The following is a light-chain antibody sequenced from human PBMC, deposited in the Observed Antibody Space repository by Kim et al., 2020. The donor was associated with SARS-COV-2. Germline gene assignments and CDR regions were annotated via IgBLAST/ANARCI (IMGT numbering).Light chain of an antibody. J-gene: IGLJ3*02. Sequence: QSVLTQPPSVSGAPGQRVTISCTGSSSNIGTGYDVHWYQQLPGTAPKLLIYGNSNRPSGVPDRFSGSESGTSASLAITGLQADDEADYYCQSYDSSLSGWVFGGGTKLTVL. CDR3: QSYDSSLSGWV. CDR1: SSNIGTGYD. CDR2: GNS. V-gene: IGLV1-40*01.